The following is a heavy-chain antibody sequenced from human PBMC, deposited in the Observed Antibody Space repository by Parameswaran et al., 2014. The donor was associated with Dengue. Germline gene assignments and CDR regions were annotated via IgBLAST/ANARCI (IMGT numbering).Heavy chain of an antibody. CDR2: IYYSGST. Sequence: WIRQPPGKGLEWIGSIYYSGSTYYNPSLKSRVTISVDTSKNEFSLKLSSVTAADTAVYYCAREIGGYHYASGNSLYWFDPWGQGTLVTVSS. J-gene: IGHJ5*02. V-gene: IGHV4-39*07. CDR3: AREIGGYHYASGNSLYWFDP. D-gene: IGHD3-10*01.